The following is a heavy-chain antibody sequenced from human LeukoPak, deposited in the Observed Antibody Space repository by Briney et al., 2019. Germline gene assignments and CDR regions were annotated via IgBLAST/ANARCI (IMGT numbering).Heavy chain of an antibody. Sequence: PGRSLRLSCAASGFTFDDYAMPWVRQAPGKGLEWVSGISWNSGSIGYADSVKGRFTISRDNAKNSLYLQMNSLRAEDTALYYCATGWVVSRGPPGGYWGQGTLVTASS. CDR1: GFTFDDYA. CDR3: ATGWVVSRGPPGGY. J-gene: IGHJ4*02. V-gene: IGHV3-9*01. D-gene: IGHD3-16*01. CDR2: ISWNSGSI.